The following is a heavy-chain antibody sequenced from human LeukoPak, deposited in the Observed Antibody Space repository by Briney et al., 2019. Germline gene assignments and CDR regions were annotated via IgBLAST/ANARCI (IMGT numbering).Heavy chain of an antibody. D-gene: IGHD6-19*01. Sequence: PGGSLRLSCAASGFTFSSYAMSWVRQAPEKGLEWVSAISGSGGSTYYADSVKGRFTISRDNSKNTLYLQMNSLRAEDTAVYYCAKLGRKYSSGWYIDYWGQGTLVTVSS. V-gene: IGHV3-23*01. J-gene: IGHJ4*02. CDR2: ISGSGGST. CDR3: AKLGRKYSSGWYIDY. CDR1: GFTFSSYA.